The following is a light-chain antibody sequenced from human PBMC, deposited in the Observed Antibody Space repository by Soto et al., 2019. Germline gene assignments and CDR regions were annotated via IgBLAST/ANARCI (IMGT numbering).Light chain of an antibody. CDR1: QSVNTY. Sequence: EIVLTQSPATLSLSPGEGATLSCRASQSVNTYLAWYQQKPGQAPRLLIYDGFNRATGIPARFSGSGSGTDFTLTISSLEPEDFAVYYCQPGGSFGGGTQVEI. J-gene: IGKJ4*01. CDR2: DGF. V-gene: IGKV3-11*01. CDR3: QPGGS.